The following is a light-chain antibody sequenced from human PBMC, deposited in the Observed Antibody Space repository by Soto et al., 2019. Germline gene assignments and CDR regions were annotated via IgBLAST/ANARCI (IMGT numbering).Light chain of an antibody. J-gene: IGLJ1*01. V-gene: IGLV2-14*01. Sequence: QSVLTQPASVSGSPGQSITISCTGTSSDVGNDNFVSWYQHHPGKAPKLIIYEVSYRPSGVSHRFSGSKSGNTASLTISGLQSEDEADYYCSSFTSSITYVFGTGTKVTVL. CDR3: SSFTSSITYV. CDR1: SSDVGNDNF. CDR2: EVS.